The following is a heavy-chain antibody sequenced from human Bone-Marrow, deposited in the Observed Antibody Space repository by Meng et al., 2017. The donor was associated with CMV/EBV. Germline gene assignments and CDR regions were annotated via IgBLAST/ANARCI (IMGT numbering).Heavy chain of an antibody. Sequence: GESLKISCAASGFTFRNAWMSWVRQAPGKGLEWVGRIKSKTDGGTTDYAAPVKGRFTISRDDSKNTLYLQMNSLKTEDTAVYYCTTGLSVAPDYYGMDVWGQGTTVTVSS. D-gene: IGHD2-15*01. J-gene: IGHJ6*02. CDR2: IKSKTDGGTT. CDR1: GFTFRNAW. CDR3: TTGLSVAPDYYGMDV. V-gene: IGHV3-15*01.